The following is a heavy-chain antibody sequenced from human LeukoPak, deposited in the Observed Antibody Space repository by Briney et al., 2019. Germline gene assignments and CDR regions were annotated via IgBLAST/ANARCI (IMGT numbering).Heavy chain of an antibody. CDR3: SSTLLWFGELTRPFDY. V-gene: IGHV3-23*01. Sequence: PGGSLRLSCAASGFTFSSYAMSWVRQAPGKGLEWVSAVSGSGGSTYYADSVKGRFTISRDNSKNTLYLQMNSLRAEDTAVYYCSSTLLWFGELTRPFDYWGQGTLVTVSS. D-gene: IGHD3-10*01. CDR1: GFTFSSYA. J-gene: IGHJ4*02. CDR2: VSGSGGST.